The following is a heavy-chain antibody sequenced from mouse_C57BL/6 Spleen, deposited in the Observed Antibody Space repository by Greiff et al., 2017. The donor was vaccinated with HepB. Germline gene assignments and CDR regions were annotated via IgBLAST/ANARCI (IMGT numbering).Heavy chain of an antibody. J-gene: IGHJ4*01. CDR1: GFTFSSYA. Sequence: EVKLVESGEGLVKPGGSLKLSCAASGFTFSSYAMSWVRQTPEKRLEWVAYISSGGDYIYYADTVKGRFTISRDNARNTLYLQMSSLKSEDTAMYYCTRAYYGSGNYAMDYWGQGTSVTVSS. D-gene: IGHD1-1*01. V-gene: IGHV5-9-1*02. CDR3: TRAYYGSGNYAMDY. CDR2: ISSGGDYI.